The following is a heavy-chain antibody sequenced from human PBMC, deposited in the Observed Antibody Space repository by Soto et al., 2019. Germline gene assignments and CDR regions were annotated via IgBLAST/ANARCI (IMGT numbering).Heavy chain of an antibody. CDR2: ISGSGGST. CDR1: GFTFSSYA. CDR3: AKKGIAARPIDY. J-gene: IGHJ4*02. V-gene: IGHV3-23*01. D-gene: IGHD6-6*01. Sequence: PGGSLRLSCAASGFTFSSYAMSWVRQAPGKGLEWVSAISGSGGSTYYADSVKGRFTTSRDNSKNTLYPQMNSLRAEDTAVYYCAKKGIAARPIDYWGQGTLVTVSS.